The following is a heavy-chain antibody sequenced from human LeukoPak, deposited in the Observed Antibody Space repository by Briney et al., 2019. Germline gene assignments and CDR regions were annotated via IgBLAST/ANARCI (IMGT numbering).Heavy chain of an antibody. CDR2: INHSGST. V-gene: IGHV4-34*01. CDR3: ARAYSSSGYNWFDP. D-gene: IGHD6-6*01. J-gene: IGHJ5*02. Sequence: SETLSLTCAVYGESFSDYYWSWIRQSPGKGLEWIGEINHSGSTNYNPSLKSRVTISVDTSKNQFFLKLNSVTAADTAVYYCARAYSSSGYNWFDPWGQGTLVTVSS. CDR1: GESFSDYY.